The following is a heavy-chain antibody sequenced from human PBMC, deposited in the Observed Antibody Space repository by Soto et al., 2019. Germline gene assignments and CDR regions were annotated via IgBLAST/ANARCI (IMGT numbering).Heavy chain of an antibody. Sequence: QVQLVESGGGVVQPGRSLRLSCAASGFTFSSYAMHWVRQAPGKGLEWVAVISYDGSNKYYADSVKGRFTISRDNSKNTLYLQMNSLRAEDTAVYYCARDYYDSSGYSYYAFDIWGQGTMVTVSS. CDR2: ISYDGSNK. D-gene: IGHD3-22*01. J-gene: IGHJ3*02. CDR3: ARDYYDSSGYSYYAFDI. CDR1: GFTFSSYA. V-gene: IGHV3-30-3*01.